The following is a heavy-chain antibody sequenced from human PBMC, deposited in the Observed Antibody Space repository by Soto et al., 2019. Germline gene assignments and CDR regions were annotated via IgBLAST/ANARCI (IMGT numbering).Heavy chain of an antibody. CDR3: ARDMPALLFDY. J-gene: IGHJ4*02. D-gene: IGHD2-2*01. CDR1: GGSVSSGSYY. CDR2: IYYSGST. Sequence: SETLSLTCTVSGGSVSSGSYYWSWIRQPPGKGLEWIGYIYYSGSTNYNPSLKSRVTISVDTSKNQFSLKLSSVTAADTAVYYCARDMPALLFDYWGQGTLVIVSS. V-gene: IGHV4-61*01.